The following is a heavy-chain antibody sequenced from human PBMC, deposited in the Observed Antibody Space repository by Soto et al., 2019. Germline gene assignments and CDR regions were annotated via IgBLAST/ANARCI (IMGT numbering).Heavy chain of an antibody. Sequence: QVQLVQSGAEVKKPGSSVKVSCKASGGNFSSYAISWVRQAPGQGLEWMGGIIPIFGTANYAQKFQGRVTITADESTGTAYMELSSLRSEDTAVYYCATGATGYYYYGMDVWGQGTTVTVSS. V-gene: IGHV1-69*01. CDR2: IIPIFGTA. CDR3: ATGATGYYYYGMDV. CDR1: GGNFSSYA. J-gene: IGHJ6*02.